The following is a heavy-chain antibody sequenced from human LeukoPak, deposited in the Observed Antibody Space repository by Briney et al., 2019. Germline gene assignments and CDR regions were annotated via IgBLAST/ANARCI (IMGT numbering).Heavy chain of an antibody. CDR1: RFTFSNYA. V-gene: IGHV3-23*01. D-gene: IGHD6-19*01. Sequence: GRSLRLSCAPSRFTFSNYAMTWVRQAAGNGLKPFLALSAATTTPYYTDDVKGRFTMSRDNSPNMVYLQMNSLRAEDTAVYYCARGTAVAGPFAYWGQGTLVTVSS. J-gene: IGHJ4*02. CDR2: LSAATTTP. CDR3: ARGTAVAGPFAY.